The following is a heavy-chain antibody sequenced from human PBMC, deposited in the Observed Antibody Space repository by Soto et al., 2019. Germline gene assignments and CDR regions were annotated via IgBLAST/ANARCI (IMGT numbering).Heavy chain of an antibody. V-gene: IGHV1-18*01. J-gene: IGHJ4*02. CDR1: GYTFANYG. CDR3: ARDGHYYDSSGQAY. D-gene: IGHD3-22*01. CDR2: ISAYNGNT. Sequence: QVQLVQSGAEVKKPGASVKVSCKASGYTFANYGINWVRQAPGQGLEWMGWISAYNGNTNYAQKLQGRVTMTTDTSTSTAYMELRSRRSDDTAVYYCARDGHYYDSSGQAYWGQGTLVTVSS.